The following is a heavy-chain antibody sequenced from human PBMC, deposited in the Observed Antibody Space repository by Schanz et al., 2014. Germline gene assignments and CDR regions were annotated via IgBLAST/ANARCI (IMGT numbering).Heavy chain of an antibody. V-gene: IGHV1-18*01. J-gene: IGHJ4*02. CDR2: ISVYNHNK. CDR1: GYIFINSG. D-gene: IGHD3-9*01. CDR3: ARDAADFYDILTEEDY. Sequence: QVHLVQSGAEVKRPGATVKVSCKASGYIFINSGISWVRQAPGQGLEWMGWISVYNHNKEYDQKFQGRVTMTTDTSTSSAYMALTDLRSDDTAVYYCARDAADFYDILTEEDYWGQGTLVTVSS.